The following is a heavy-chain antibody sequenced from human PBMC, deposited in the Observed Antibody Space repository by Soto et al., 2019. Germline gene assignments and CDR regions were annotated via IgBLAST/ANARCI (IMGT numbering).Heavy chain of an antibody. V-gene: IGHV4-59*01. CDR1: GDTINSYY. CDR3: ARGGSSSGWYLGY. Sequence: QVQLLESGPRLVKPSETLSLICTVSGDTINSYYWNWIRQRPGKGLEWIGYIYYRESTSGSTNYNPSLKSRVTMSIPTSKTQFSLKLTSVTAADTAVYYCARGGSSSGWYLGYWGQGALVTVSS. D-gene: IGHD6-19*01. J-gene: IGHJ4*02. CDR2: IYYRESTSGST.